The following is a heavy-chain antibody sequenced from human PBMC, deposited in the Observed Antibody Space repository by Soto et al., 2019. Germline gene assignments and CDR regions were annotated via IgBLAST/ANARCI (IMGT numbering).Heavy chain of an antibody. CDR1: GFTFRSYS. J-gene: IGHJ6*04. CDR2: ISSSSSYI. CDR3: ARSDTNGARHYYGREV. D-gene: IGHD2-8*01. Sequence: WGSRRLSCAASGFTFRSYSMNWVRQAPGKGLEWVSSISSSSSYIYYADSVKGRFNISRDNAKNSLYLQMNSLRAEDTALYYCARSDTNGARHYYGREVWGKGNPLTVSA. V-gene: IGHV3-21*04.